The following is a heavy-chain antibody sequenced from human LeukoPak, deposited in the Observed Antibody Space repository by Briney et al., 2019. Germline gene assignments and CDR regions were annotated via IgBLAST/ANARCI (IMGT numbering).Heavy chain of an antibody. Sequence: GGSLRLSCAASGFTFSSYAMSWVRQAPGKGLEWVSAISGSGGSTYYADSVKGRCTISRDNSKNKLYLQMNSLRAEDTAVYYCAKDLGGSYPYYFDYWGQGTLVTVSS. J-gene: IGHJ4*02. CDR2: ISGSGGST. CDR1: GFTFSSYA. D-gene: IGHD1-26*01. CDR3: AKDLGGSYPYYFDY. V-gene: IGHV3-23*01.